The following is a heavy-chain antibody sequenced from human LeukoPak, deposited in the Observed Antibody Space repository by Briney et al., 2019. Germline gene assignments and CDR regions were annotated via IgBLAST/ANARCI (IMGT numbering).Heavy chain of an antibody. J-gene: IGHJ4*02. Sequence: GGSLRLSCAASGFTFSSYSMNWVRQAPGKGLEWVSSISSSSSYIYYADSVKGRFTISRDNAKNSLYLQMNSLRAEDTAVYYCARADAAAAGFDYWGQGTLVTVPS. CDR1: GFTFSSYS. CDR3: ARADAAAAGFDY. V-gene: IGHV3-21*01. D-gene: IGHD6-13*01. CDR2: ISSSSSYI.